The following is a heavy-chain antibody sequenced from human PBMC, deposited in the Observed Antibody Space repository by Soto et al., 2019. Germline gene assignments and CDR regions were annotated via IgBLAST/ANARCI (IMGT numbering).Heavy chain of an antibody. CDR2: INSVSGGT. J-gene: IGHJ4*02. CDR3: ARGGSYYAH. V-gene: IGHV1-2*02. Sequence: QVQLVQSGAEVKQPGAAVRVSCKASGNTDTIYFIHWLRQAPGQGPEWLGWINSVSGGTNYANNFLGRVTMTRDRSTTTAFLELRDLRSDDTAVYYCARGGSYYAHWGQGTPVSVSS. D-gene: IGHD1-26*01. CDR1: GNTDTIYF.